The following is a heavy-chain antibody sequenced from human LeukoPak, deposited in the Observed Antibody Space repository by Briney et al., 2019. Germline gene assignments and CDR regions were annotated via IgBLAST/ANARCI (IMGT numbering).Heavy chain of an antibody. CDR1: GYTFTSYG. CDR2: ISAYNGNT. D-gene: IGHD1-7*01. CDR3: ARDPPSDGITGTRRFDY. Sequence: ASVKVSCKASGYTFTSYGISWVRQAPGQGLEWMGWISAYNGNTNYAQKLQGRVTMTTDTSTSTAYMELRSLRSDDTAVHYCARDPPSDGITGTRRFDYWGQGTLVTVSS. V-gene: IGHV1-18*01. J-gene: IGHJ4*02.